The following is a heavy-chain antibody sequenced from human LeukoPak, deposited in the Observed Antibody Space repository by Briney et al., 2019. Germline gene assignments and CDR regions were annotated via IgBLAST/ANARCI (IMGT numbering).Heavy chain of an antibody. Sequence: SETLSLTCTVSGGSISISGYYWGWIRQPPGKGLEWIGSIYYSGSTYYNPSLKSRVTISVDTSKNQFSLKLSSVTAADTAVYYCARDNWNYGSSMDVWGQGTTVTVSS. D-gene: IGHD1-7*01. CDR3: ARDNWNYGSSMDV. J-gene: IGHJ6*02. CDR1: GGSISISGYY. CDR2: IYYSGST. V-gene: IGHV4-39*07.